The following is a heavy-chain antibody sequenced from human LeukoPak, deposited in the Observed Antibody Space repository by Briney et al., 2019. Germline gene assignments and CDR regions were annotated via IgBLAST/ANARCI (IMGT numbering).Heavy chain of an antibody. D-gene: IGHD3-22*01. J-gene: IGHJ4*02. CDR2: VHHSGST. CDR3: ARGDVRKYYYDSSGYYKFDY. CDR1: GGSFSGYY. V-gene: IGHV4-34*01. Sequence: SETLSLTCAVYGGSFSGYYWSWISQPPGRGLEWVGEVHHSGSTNYNPSLKSRVTISVDTSKNQFSLKLSSVTAADTAVYYCARGDVRKYYYDSSGYYKFDYWGQGTLVTVSS.